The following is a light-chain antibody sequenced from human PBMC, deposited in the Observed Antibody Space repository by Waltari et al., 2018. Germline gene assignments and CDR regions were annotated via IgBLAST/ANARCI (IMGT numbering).Light chain of an antibody. CDR2: DTS. Sequence: EIVLTQSPATLSLSPGERATLSCRTSQSVRSYLAWYQQKPGQAPNPLIYDTSNRASGIPARFSGSGSGTDFSLSISSLEPEDFAVYYCQQRHNWPLTFGGGTKVEIK. J-gene: IGKJ4*01. CDR3: QQRHNWPLT. V-gene: IGKV3-11*01. CDR1: QSVRSY.